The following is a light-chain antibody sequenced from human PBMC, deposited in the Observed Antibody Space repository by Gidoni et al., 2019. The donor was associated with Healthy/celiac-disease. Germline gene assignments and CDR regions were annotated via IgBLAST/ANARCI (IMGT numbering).Light chain of an antibody. Sequence: SYELTQPPSVSVSPGQTASITCEGDKLGDKYACWYQQKPGKSPVMVIYQDSKRPSGIPERFSGSNSGNTATLTISGTQAMDEADYYCQAWDSSTYVVFGGGTKLTVL. V-gene: IGLV3-1*01. CDR2: QDS. CDR3: QAWDSSTYVV. CDR1: KLGDKY. J-gene: IGLJ2*01.